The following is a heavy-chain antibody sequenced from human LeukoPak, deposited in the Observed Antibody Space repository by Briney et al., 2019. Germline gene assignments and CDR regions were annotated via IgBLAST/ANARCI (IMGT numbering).Heavy chain of an antibody. J-gene: IGHJ6*03. CDR2: IIPIFGTA. CDR3: ARVAARRDVYYYYYMDV. CDR1: GGTFSSYA. Sequence: ASVKVSCKASGGTFSSYAISWVRQAPGQGLEWMGGIIPIFGTANYAQKFQGRVTITTDESTSTAYMELGSLRSEDTAVYYCARVAARRDVYYYYYMDVWGKGTTVTVSS. D-gene: IGHD6-6*01. V-gene: IGHV1-69*05.